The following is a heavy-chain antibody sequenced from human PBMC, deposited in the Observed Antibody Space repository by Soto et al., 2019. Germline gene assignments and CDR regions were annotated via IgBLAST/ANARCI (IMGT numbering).Heavy chain of an antibody. Sequence: SETLSLTCTVSGGSVSSGIYYWGWIRQPPGKGLEWIGYIYYSGSTNYNPSLKSRVTISVDTSKNQFSLKLSSVTAADTAVYYCARDRLLDSSGYWPSLAVRLYGMDVWGQGTTVTVSS. V-gene: IGHV4-61*01. J-gene: IGHJ6*02. CDR3: ARDRLLDSSGYWPSLAVRLYGMDV. D-gene: IGHD3-22*01. CDR2: IYYSGST. CDR1: GGSVSSGIYY.